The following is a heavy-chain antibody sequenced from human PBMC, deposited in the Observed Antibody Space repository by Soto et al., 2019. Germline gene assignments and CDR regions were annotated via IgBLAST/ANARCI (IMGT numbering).Heavy chain of an antibody. D-gene: IGHD2-15*01. CDR2: IYSGGST. V-gene: IGHV3-66*01. Sequence: EVQLVESGGGLVQPGGSLRLSCAASGFTVSSDYMSWVRQAPGKGLEWVSVIYSGGSTYYADSVKGRFTISRDNSKNTLYLQMNSLRAEDTAVYYCARDRGGWNYYYYGMDVWGQGTTVTVSS. J-gene: IGHJ6*02. CDR3: ARDRGGWNYYYYGMDV. CDR1: GFTVSSDY.